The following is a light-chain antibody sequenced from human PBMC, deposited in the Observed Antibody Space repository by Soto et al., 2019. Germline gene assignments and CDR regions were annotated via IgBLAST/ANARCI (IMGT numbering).Light chain of an antibody. J-gene: IGKJ3*01. V-gene: IGKV1-39*01. CDR1: QTISSY. Sequence: DIQMTQSPSSLSASVGDRVTITCRASQTISSYLTWYQQKPGRAPKLLIYGTSSLQSGVPSRFSGSASGTDFTLTISSLQPDDFATYYCQQSFSAPLTFGPGTRVDLK. CDR3: QQSFSAPLT. CDR2: GTS.